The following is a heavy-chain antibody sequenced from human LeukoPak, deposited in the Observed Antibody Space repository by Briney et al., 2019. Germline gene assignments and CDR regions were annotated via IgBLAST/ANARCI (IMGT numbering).Heavy chain of an antibody. Sequence: PGGSLRLSCAASGFTFRSFEMNWVRQAPGKGLEWLAYISSSGTNIYYADSVRGRFTISRDNAKNSLFLQVNSLRAADTAVYYCARDITSGYGFDPWGQGTLVTVSS. D-gene: IGHD5-12*01. V-gene: IGHV3-48*03. CDR1: GFTFRSFE. CDR3: ARDITSGYGFDP. CDR2: ISSSGTNI. J-gene: IGHJ5*02.